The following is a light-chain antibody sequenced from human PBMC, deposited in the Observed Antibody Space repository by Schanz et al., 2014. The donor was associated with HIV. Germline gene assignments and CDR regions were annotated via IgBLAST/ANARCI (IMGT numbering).Light chain of an antibody. J-gene: IGKJ3*01. V-gene: IGKV3-20*01. CDR3: HHYGGS. CDR2: GAS. Sequence: TVLTQSPGSLSLSPGETVTLSCRASRSVSSNFLAWYQQKPGQPPRLLIYGASSRATGIPDRFSGCGFGADYPLTSSGLELEDFAVYSCHHYGGSFGPGTTVDYK. CDR1: RSVSSNF.